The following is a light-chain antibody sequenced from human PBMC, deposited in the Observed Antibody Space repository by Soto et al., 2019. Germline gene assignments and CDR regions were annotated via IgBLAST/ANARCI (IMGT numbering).Light chain of an antibody. Sequence: EILMTQSPLTLSVSPGEGATLSCRASQNINSNLAWYQQRPGQAPRFLIYGASSRASGIPDRFSGSGSGTDLTLTINRLEPDAFAVYYCQQYKDWPPLTFGGGTRVESK. CDR2: GAS. V-gene: IGKV3D-15*01. CDR3: QQYKDWPPLT. CDR1: QNINSN. J-gene: IGKJ4*01.